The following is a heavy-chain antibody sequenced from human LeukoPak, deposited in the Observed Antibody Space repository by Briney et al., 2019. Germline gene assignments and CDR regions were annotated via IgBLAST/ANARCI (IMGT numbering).Heavy chain of an antibody. Sequence: GGSLRLSCEGSGFTFSRYRMHWVRQAPGKGLVWVSCINPDGSWTLHADSVKGRFAISRGCARNTLYLQMNSLGVEDTAMYYCARYEQRPGVTASDPWSQGTLVTVSS. J-gene: IGHJ5*02. CDR3: ARYEQRPGVTASDP. CDR1: GFTFSRYR. V-gene: IGHV3-74*01. CDR2: INPDGSWT. D-gene: IGHD2-21*02.